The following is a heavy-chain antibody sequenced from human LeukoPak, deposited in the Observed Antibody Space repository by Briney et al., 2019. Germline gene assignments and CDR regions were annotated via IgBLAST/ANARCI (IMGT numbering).Heavy chain of an antibody. CDR3: ATDGLVAPTPPYFDP. V-gene: IGHV3-15*01. Sequence: GGSLRLSCAVSGFPFTNAWMSWGRQAPGQGLEWLGRIKSKTDGGTIDYAAPVKGRFTISRDDSQKTLYLQMNSLKTEDTAVYYCATDGLVAPTPPYFDPWGQGTLVTVSS. J-gene: IGHJ4*02. CDR1: GFPFTNAW. D-gene: IGHD2-15*01. CDR2: IKSKTDGGTI.